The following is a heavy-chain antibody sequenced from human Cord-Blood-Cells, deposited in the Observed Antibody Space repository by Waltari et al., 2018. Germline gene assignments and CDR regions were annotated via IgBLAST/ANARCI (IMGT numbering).Heavy chain of an antibody. CDR3: ARVYSGYDFDY. CDR2: IYHSGST. CDR1: GYSISSGYY. D-gene: IGHD5-12*01. Sequence: QVQLQESGPGLVKPSETLSLTCAVSGYSISSGYYWGWIRQPPGKGLEWIGSIYHSGSTYYNPSLKSRVTISVDTSKNQFSPKLSSVTAADTAVYYCARVYSGYDFDYWGQGTLVTVSS. V-gene: IGHV4-38-2*01. J-gene: IGHJ4*02.